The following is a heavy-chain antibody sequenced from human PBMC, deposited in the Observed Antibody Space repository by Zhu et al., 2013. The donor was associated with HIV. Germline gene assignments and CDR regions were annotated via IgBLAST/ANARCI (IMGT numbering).Heavy chain of an antibody. V-gene: IGHV1-2*02. CDR2: INPNNGAA. CDR1: GYTFTDYY. Sequence: QVQLAQSGPEVKNPGASVKVSCKASGYTFTDYYLHWVRQAPGQGPEWMGWINPNNGAANYAQKFQGRVTMSRDTSISTVYMDVNRLTSDDTAVYYCARVPCYITGCSAINWFDPWGQGTQVTV. CDR3: ARVPCYITGCSAINWFDP. D-gene: IGHD3-10*01. J-gene: IGHJ5*02.